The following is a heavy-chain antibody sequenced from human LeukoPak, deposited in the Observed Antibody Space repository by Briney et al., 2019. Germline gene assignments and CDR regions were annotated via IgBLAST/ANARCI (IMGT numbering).Heavy chain of an antibody. D-gene: IGHD6-19*01. V-gene: IGHV1-69*05. CDR3: ARSGIRFDSSGWYNY. Sequence: ASVKVSCKASGGTFSSYAISWVRQAPGQGLEWMGGIIPIFGTANYAQKFQGRVTITTDESTSTAYMELSSLRSEDTAVYYCARSGIRFDSSGWYNYWGQGTLVTVSS. CDR2: IIPIFGTA. J-gene: IGHJ4*02. CDR1: GGTFSSYA.